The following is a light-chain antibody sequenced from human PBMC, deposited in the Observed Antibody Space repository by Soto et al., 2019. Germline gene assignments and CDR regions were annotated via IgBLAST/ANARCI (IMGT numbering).Light chain of an antibody. CDR1: SGHSSYI. CDR3: ETWDSNARV. CDR2: LEGSGSY. V-gene: IGLV4-60*02. Sequence: QSVLTQSSSASASLGSSVKLTCTLSSGHSSYIIAWHQQQPGKAPRYLMKLEGSGSYNKGSGVPDRFSGSSSGADRYLTTSSLLFEDEADYYCETWDSNARVFGGGTKVTVL. J-gene: IGLJ3*02.